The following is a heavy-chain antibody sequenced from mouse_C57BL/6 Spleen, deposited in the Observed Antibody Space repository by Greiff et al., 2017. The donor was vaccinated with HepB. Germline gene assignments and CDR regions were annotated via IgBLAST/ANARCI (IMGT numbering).Heavy chain of an antibody. CDR1: GYSITSGYY. CDR3: AREDGVTTAY. Sequence: ESGPGLVKPSQSLSLTCSVTGYSITSGYYWNWSRQFPGNKLEWMGYISYDGSNNYNPSLKNRISITRDTSKNQFFLKLNSVTTEDTATYCCAREDGVTTAYWGQGTLVTVSA. V-gene: IGHV3-6*01. J-gene: IGHJ3*01. D-gene: IGHD2-2*01. CDR2: ISYDGSN.